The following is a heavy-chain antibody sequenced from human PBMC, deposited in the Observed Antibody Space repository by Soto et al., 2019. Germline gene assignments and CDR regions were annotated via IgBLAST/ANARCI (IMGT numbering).Heavy chain of an antibody. CDR3: ARIRSTSCYDDY. V-gene: IGHV2-70*11. J-gene: IGHJ4*02. D-gene: IGHD2-2*01. CDR2: IDWDDDE. Sequence: SGPTLVNPTQTLTLTCTFSGFSLSTSGVCVSWIRQPPGKALEWLARIDWDDDEYYSTSLKTRLTISKDTSKNQVVLTMTNMDPVDTATYYCARIRSTSCYDDYWGQGTLVTAPQ. CDR1: GFSLSTSGVC.